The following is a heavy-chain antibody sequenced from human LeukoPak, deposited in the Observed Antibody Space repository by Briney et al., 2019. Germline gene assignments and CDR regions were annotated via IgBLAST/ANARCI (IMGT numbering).Heavy chain of an antibody. CDR3: ARLGSTFDI. CDR1: GGSISSYY. J-gene: IGHJ3*02. D-gene: IGHD2-2*01. Sequence: PETLSLTCTVSGGSISSYYWTWIRQPPGRGLEWIRYIFHSGGSNYNPSLKSRVTISVDTSKNHFSLKLSSVTAADTAVYYCARLGSTFDIWGQGTMVTVSS. V-gene: IGHV4-59*08. CDR2: IFHSGGS.